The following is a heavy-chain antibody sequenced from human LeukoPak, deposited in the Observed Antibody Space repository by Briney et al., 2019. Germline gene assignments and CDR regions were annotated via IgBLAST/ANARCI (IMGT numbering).Heavy chain of an antibody. Sequence: GASVKVSCKASGYTFTSYGISWVRQAPGQGLEWMGWISAYNGKTKYAQKFQGRVTMATDTSTSTAYMELRSLRSDDTAVYYCARDGAYDILTDFDYWGQGTLITVSS. CDR1: GYTFTSYG. CDR2: ISAYNGKT. D-gene: IGHD3-9*01. V-gene: IGHV1-18*01. CDR3: ARDGAYDILTDFDY. J-gene: IGHJ4*02.